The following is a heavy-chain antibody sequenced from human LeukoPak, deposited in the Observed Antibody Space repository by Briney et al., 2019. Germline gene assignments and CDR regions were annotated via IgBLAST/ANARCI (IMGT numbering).Heavy chain of an antibody. V-gene: IGHV4-59*08. Sequence: PSEALSLTCTVSGGSISSYYWSWIRQPPGKGLEWIGYIYYSGSANYNPSLKSRVTISVDTSKNQFSLKLSSVTAADTAIYYCVRHYCSSTRCYSFSDWGQGTLVTVSS. D-gene: IGHD2-2*01. CDR2: IYYSGSA. J-gene: IGHJ4*02. CDR3: VRHYCSSTRCYSFSD. CDR1: GGSISSYY.